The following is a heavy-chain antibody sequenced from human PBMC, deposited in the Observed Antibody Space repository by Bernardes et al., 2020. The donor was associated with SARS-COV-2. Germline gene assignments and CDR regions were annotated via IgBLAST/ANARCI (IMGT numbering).Heavy chain of an antibody. J-gene: IGHJ6*02. CDR3: AREGAWDSSGIGMDV. Sequence: GWSLRLSCAASGFTFSSYGMHWVRQAPGKGLEWVAVIWYDGSNKYYADSVKGRFTISRDNSKNTLYLQMNSLRAEDTAVYYCAREGAWDSSGIGMDVWGQGTTVTVSS. CDR2: IWYDGSNK. CDR1: GFTFSSYG. V-gene: IGHV3-33*01. D-gene: IGHD3-22*01.